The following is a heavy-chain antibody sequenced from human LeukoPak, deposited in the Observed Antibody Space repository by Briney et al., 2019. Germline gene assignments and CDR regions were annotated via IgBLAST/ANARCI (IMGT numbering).Heavy chain of an antibody. D-gene: IGHD5-24*01. CDR1: GYTFTGYY. J-gene: IGHJ6*03. CDR2: ISCNNGGT. CDR3: ARVPLLSRGEYHMDV. V-gene: IGHV1-2*02. Sequence: ASVKVSCNASGYTFTGYYIQWVRQAPGQGLEWMGWISCNNGGTNYAQKFQGRVTMTRDTSISTVYMEVSRLRSDDTAVYYCARVPLLSRGEYHMDVWGKGTTVTVSS.